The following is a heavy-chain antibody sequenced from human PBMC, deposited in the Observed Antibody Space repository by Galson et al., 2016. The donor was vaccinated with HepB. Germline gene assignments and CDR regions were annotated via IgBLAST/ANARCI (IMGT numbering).Heavy chain of an antibody. CDR1: GFSFRSYD. D-gene: IGHD3-10*01. V-gene: IGHV3-30*18. CDR3: AKDTAFRFGSCPEN. Sequence: SLRLSCAASGFSFRSYDIHWVRQAPGKGLEWVAVISYDGSNKYYEDSVKGRFTISRDNSKNTSNLQMNSLRAEDTAVYYCAKDTAFRFGSCPENWGQGTLGNVSS. CDR2: ISYDGSNK. J-gene: IGHJ4*02.